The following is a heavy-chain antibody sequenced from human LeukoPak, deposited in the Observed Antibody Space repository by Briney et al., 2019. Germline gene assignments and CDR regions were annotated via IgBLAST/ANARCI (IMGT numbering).Heavy chain of an antibody. J-gene: IGHJ4*02. Sequence: GGSLRLSCAASGFTFSSYATSWVRQAPGKGLEWVSAISGSGGSTFYADSVKGRFTISRDNSKNTLSLQMNSLRVEDTALYYCAKDRGVVVPAAFDYWGQGTLVTVSS. CDR2: ISGSGGST. CDR3: AKDRGVVVPAAFDY. D-gene: IGHD2-2*01. V-gene: IGHV3-23*01. CDR1: GFTFSSYA.